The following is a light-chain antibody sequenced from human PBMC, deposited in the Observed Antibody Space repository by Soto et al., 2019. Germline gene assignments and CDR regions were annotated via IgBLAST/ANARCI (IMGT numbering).Light chain of an antibody. CDR2: EVN. CDR1: SSDVGGYDY. Sequence: QSVLTQPASVSGSPGQSITISCTGTSSDVGGYDYVSWYQLHPGKAPKLMVFEVNNRHSGVSYRFSGSKSGNTASLTISGLQAEDEAAYFCSSYSISTAYLFGTGTKLTVL. J-gene: IGLJ1*01. V-gene: IGLV2-14*01. CDR3: SSYSISTAYL.